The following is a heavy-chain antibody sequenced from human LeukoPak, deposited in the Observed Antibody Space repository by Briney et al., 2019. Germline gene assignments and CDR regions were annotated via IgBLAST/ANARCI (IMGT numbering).Heavy chain of an antibody. CDR1: GFTVSSNY. CDR3: ASPPQTWCSGRSCLRY. CDR2: INSDGTST. V-gene: IGHV3-74*01. J-gene: IGHJ4*02. Sequence: GGSLRLSCAASGFTVSSNYMSWVRHAPGKGLVWVSLINSDGTSTSYADSVKGRFTISRDNAKNTLYLQMNSLRAEDTAVYYCASPPQTWCSGRSCLRYWGQGTLVTVSS. D-gene: IGHD2-15*01.